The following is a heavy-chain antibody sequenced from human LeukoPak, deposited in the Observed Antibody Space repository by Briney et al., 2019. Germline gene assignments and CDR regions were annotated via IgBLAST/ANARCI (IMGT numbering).Heavy chain of an antibody. CDR2: ISSSSSYI. V-gene: IGHV3-21*04. CDR1: GFTFSSYS. D-gene: IGHD2-21*02. Sequence: PGGSLRLSCAASGFTFSSYSMNWVRQAPGKGLEWVSSISSSSSYIYYADSVKGRFTISRDNSKNTLYLQMNSLRAEDTAVYYCAKDPHSIYCGGDCPEYFQHWGQGTLVTVSS. CDR3: AKDPHSIYCGGDCPEYFQH. J-gene: IGHJ1*01.